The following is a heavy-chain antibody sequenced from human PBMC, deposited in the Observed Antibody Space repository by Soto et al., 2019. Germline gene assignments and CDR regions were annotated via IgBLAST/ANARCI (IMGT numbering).Heavy chain of an antibody. CDR1: GGSIISYY. Sequence: SETLSLTCTVSGGSIISYYWSWIRQPAGKGLEWIGRIYSSGRTRYNYSLESRVTMSVDTSKKQFSLKLSSVTAADTAVYYCARALEQWLVYFDYWGQGTLVTVSS. D-gene: IGHD6-19*01. V-gene: IGHV4-4*07. J-gene: IGHJ4*02. CDR2: IYSSGRT. CDR3: ARALEQWLVYFDY.